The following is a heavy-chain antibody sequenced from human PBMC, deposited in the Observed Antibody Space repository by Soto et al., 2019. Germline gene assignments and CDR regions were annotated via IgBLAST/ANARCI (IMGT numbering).Heavy chain of an antibody. Sequence: GSLRLSCAASGFTFSSYWMHWVRQAPGKGLVWVSRINSDGSSTSYADSVKGRFTISRDNAKNTLYLQMNSLRAEDTAVYYCARGNRITIFGVVTSYDYWGQGTLVTVSS. J-gene: IGHJ4*02. CDR2: INSDGSST. D-gene: IGHD3-3*01. V-gene: IGHV3-74*01. CDR1: GFTFSSYW. CDR3: ARGNRITIFGVVTSYDY.